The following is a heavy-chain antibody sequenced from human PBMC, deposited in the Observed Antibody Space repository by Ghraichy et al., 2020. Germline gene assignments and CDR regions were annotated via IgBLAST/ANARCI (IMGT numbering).Heavy chain of an antibody. CDR1: GFTFSSYA. V-gene: IGHV3-23*01. Sequence: GGSLRLSCAASGFTFSSYAMSWVRQAPGKGLEWVSAISGSGGSTYYADSMKGRFTISRDNSKNTLYLQMNSLRAEDTAVYYCAKDQRQPRTINWFDPWGQGTLVTVSS. CDR3: AKDQRQPRTINWFDP. CDR2: ISGSGGST. D-gene: IGHD1-14*01. J-gene: IGHJ5*02.